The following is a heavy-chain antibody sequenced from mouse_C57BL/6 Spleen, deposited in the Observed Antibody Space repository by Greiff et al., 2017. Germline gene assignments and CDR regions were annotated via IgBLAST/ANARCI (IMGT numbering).Heavy chain of an antibody. CDR1: GYTFTSYC. CDR2: IDPSDSYT. J-gene: IGHJ4*01. V-gene: IGHV1-69*01. D-gene: IGHD3-2*02. Sequence: QVQLQQPGPELVMPGASVKLSCKASGYTFTSYCMNWVKQRPGQGLEWIGEIDPSDSYTNYNQKFKGKTTLTVDNSSSTAYMQLSSLTSEDSAVYYCARKDSSGNAYASDYWGQGTSGTVSS. CDR3: ARKDSSGNAYASDY.